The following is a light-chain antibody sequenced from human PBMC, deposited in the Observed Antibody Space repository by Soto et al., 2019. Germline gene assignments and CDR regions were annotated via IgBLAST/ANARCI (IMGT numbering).Light chain of an antibody. CDR2: GAS. CDR3: QQYGRSSFT. J-gene: IGKJ3*01. V-gene: IGKV3-20*01. CDR1: QSVSSSY. Sequence: EIMLTQSPGTLSLSPGEGLTLSCRASQSVSSSYLAWYQHKPGQAPRLLIYGASTRATGIPDRFSGSGSGTDFTLTISRLEPEDFAVYYCQQYGRSSFTFGPGTKVDIK.